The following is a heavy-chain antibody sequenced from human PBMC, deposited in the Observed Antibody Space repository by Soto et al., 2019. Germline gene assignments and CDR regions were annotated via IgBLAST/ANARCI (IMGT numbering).Heavy chain of an antibody. CDR3: AKDSRPDV. D-gene: IGHD6-13*01. J-gene: IGHJ6*02. CDR1: GFTFSSYG. CDR2: ISYDGSNK. V-gene: IGHV3-30*18. Sequence: QVQLVESGGGVVQPGRSLRLSCAASGFTFSSYGMHWVRQAPGKGLEWVAVISYDGSNKYYADSVKGRFTISRDNSKNTLYLQMNSLRAEDTAVYYCAKDSRPDVWGQGTTVTVSS.